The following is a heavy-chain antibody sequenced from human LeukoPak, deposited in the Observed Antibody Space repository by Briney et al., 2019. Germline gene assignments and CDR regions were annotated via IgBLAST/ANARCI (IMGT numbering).Heavy chain of an antibody. Sequence: ASVKVSCKASGYTFTSYDINWVRQATGQGLEWMGWINPNSGNTGYAQKFQGRVTMTRNTSISTAYMELSSLRSEDTAVYYCARGLGATVTTVDAFDIWGQGTMVTVSS. V-gene: IGHV1-8*01. CDR3: ARGLGATVTTVDAFDI. J-gene: IGHJ3*02. D-gene: IGHD4-17*01. CDR2: INPNSGNT. CDR1: GYTFTSYD.